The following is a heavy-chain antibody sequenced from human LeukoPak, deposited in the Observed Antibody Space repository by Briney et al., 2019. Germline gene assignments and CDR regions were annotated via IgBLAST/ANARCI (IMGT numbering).Heavy chain of an antibody. CDR3: AKGSPYDRPNHAFDI. CDR1: GITFSTYW. CDR2: INEDGREE. D-gene: IGHD3-22*01. Sequence: GGSLRLSCAASGITFSTYWMTWVRQAPGKGLEWVANINEDGREEKYADSVKGRFTISRDNSKNTLYLQMNSLRAEDTAVYYCAKGSPYDRPNHAFDIWGQGTMVTVSS. V-gene: IGHV3-7*01. J-gene: IGHJ3*02.